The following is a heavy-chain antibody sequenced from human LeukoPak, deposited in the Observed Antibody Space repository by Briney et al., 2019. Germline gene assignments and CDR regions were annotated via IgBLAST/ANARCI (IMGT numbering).Heavy chain of an antibody. CDR3: ARSPNSSGWYGNWFDP. CDR1: GGSISSSSYY. J-gene: IGHJ5*02. D-gene: IGHD6-19*01. V-gene: IGHV4-39*07. CDR2: VYYSGST. Sequence: SETLSLTCSVSGGSISSSSYYWGWIRRPPGKGLEWIGSVYYSGSTYYNPSLKSRVTISVDTSRNQLSLRLSSVTAADTAVYYCARSPNSSGWYGNWFDPWGQGTLVTVSS.